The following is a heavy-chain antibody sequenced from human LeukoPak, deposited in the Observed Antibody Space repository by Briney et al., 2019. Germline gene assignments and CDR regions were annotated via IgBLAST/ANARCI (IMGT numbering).Heavy chain of an antibody. CDR2: IYTSGRT. Sequence: SETLSLTCAVSGGSISNYYWTWIRQPAGRGLEWIGRIYTSGRTSYNPSLKSRVTMSVDMSKSQFSLRLTSVTAADTAVYYCARGDYYDSNNYSPHAFDIRGQGTMVTVSS. CDR3: ARGDYYDSNNYSPHAFDI. J-gene: IGHJ3*02. D-gene: IGHD3-22*01. V-gene: IGHV4-4*07. CDR1: GGSISNYY.